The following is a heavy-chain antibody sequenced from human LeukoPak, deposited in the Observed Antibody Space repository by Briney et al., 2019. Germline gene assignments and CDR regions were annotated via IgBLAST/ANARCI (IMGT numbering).Heavy chain of an antibody. CDR3: ARGGPYCGGDCYSD. CDR1: GGSISSYY. CDR2: IYYSGST. D-gene: IGHD2-21*02. V-gene: IGHV4-59*01. Sequence: SETLCLTCTVSGGSISSYYWSWIRQPPGKGLEWIGYIYYSGSTNYNPSLKSRVTISVDTSKNQFSLKLSSVTAADTAVYYCARGGPYCGGDCYSDWGQGTLVTVSS. J-gene: IGHJ4*02.